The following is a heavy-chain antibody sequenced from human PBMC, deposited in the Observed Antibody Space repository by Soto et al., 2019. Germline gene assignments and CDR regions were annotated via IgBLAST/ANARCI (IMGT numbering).Heavy chain of an antibody. CDR2: IYATGTT. V-gene: IGHV4-4*07. J-gene: IGHJ5*01. CDR1: GASISGFY. Sequence: ASETLSLTCTVSGASISGFYWSWIRKSAGKGLEWIGLIYATGTTDYNPSLKSRVMMSVDTSKKQFSLKLRSVTAADTAVYYCVRDGTKTLRDWFDSWGQGISVTVSS. CDR3: VRDGTKTLRDWFDS. D-gene: IGHD1-26*01.